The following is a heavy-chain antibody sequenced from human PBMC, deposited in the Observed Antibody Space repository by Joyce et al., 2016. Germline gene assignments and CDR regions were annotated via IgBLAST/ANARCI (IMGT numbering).Heavy chain of an antibody. D-gene: IGHD6-25*01. V-gene: IGHV3-30*18. CDR3: AKILTATYSSGWFLDY. CDR1: GLTLSNYG. J-gene: IGHJ4*02. Sequence: QVQLVESGGGVVQPGRSLRLSCAASGLTLSNYGGTWVRHAPGKGLEWVAVISYDGIYKYYADSVKGRFTISRDNSKNTVFLEMNSLRTEDTAVYYCAKILTATYSSGWFLDYWGQGTLVTVSS. CDR2: ISYDGIYK.